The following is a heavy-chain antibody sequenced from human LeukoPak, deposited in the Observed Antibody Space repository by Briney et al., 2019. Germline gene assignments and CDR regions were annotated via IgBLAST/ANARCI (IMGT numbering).Heavy chain of an antibody. V-gene: IGHV1-69*04. D-gene: IGHD5-18*01. CDR3: ARGLEYIYGYGFDY. Sequence: SVKVSCKASGGTFSSYAISWVRQAPGQGLEWMGRYIPIFGIANYAQKFQGRVTITADKSTGSADMELNSLRSEDTSLYDCARGLEYIYGYGFDYWGQGTLVTVSS. CDR1: GGTFSSYA. J-gene: IGHJ4*02. CDR2: YIPIFGIA.